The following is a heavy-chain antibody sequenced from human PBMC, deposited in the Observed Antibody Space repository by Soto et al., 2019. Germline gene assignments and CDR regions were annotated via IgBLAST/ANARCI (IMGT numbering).Heavy chain of an antibody. Sequence: PSETLSLTCTVSGGSISSSSYYWGWIRQPPGKGLEWIGSIYYSGSTYYNPSLKSRVTISVDTSKNQFSLKLSSVTAADTAVYYCASGAAAGTRSWGAYYYYSMDVWGQGTTVT. CDR2: IYYSGST. J-gene: IGHJ6*02. CDR3: ASGAAAGTRSWGAYYYYSMDV. V-gene: IGHV4-39*01. CDR1: GGSISSSSYY. D-gene: IGHD6-13*01.